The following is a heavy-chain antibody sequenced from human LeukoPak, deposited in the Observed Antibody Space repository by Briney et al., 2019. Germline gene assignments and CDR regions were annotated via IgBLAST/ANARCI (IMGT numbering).Heavy chain of an antibody. CDR2: IHHSGMT. V-gene: IGHV4-38-2*01. CDR3: ARYTGTNWGYSFDY. CDR1: GYSISSGYY. Sequence: SETLSLTCAVSGYSISSGYYWSWIRQPLGKGLEWIATIHHSGMTYYNPSLKSRVTISVDTSKNQFSLKLSSVTAAGTAVYYCARYTGTNWGYSFDYWGQGTLVTVSS. J-gene: IGHJ4*02. D-gene: IGHD7-27*01.